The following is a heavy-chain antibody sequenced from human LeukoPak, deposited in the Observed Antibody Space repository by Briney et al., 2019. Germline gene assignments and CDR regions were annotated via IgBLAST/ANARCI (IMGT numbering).Heavy chain of an antibody. Sequence: GGSLRLSCAASGFTFSDSWMSWVRQAPGKGLEWVANMNQDGSEKDYVDSVKGRFTISRDNARNSLYPQMSSLRAEDTAVYYCATYTHWVAGDVWGQGTTVTVS. CDR1: GFTFSDSW. J-gene: IGHJ6*02. V-gene: IGHV3-7*01. CDR2: MNQDGSEK. CDR3: ATYTHWVAGDV. D-gene: IGHD3-16*01.